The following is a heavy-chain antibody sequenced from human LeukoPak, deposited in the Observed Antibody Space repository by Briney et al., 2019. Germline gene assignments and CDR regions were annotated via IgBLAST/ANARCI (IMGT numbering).Heavy chain of an antibody. J-gene: IGHJ4*02. D-gene: IGHD4/OR15-4a*01. CDR2: INLSGGST. CDR3: ARDLDYGEKSEDY. CDR1: GFTFINNC. Sequence: GASVKVSCKASGFTFINNCMHWVRQAPGQGLEWLGIINLSGGSTHYPQKFQDRVTMTRDTSTSTVYMELSSLRSEDTAVYYCARDLDYGEKSEDYWGQGTLVTVSS. V-gene: IGHV1-46*01.